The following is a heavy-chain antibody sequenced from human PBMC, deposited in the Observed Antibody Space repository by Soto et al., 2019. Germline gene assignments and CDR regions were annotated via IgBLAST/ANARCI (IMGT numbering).Heavy chain of an antibody. Sequence: QVQLVESGGGVVQPERSQRLSCTASKFTFASYVMHWVRQAPGEGLEWVALISFDGTNKYYADSVKGRFTISRDNSKNTMYLQMNSLSPEDTAVYYCAREMIPMIMGGMSAMDVWGQGTTVTVSS. V-gene: IGHV3-30*04. J-gene: IGHJ6*02. CDR1: KFTFASYV. D-gene: IGHD3-22*01. CDR3: AREMIPMIMGGMSAMDV. CDR2: ISFDGTNK.